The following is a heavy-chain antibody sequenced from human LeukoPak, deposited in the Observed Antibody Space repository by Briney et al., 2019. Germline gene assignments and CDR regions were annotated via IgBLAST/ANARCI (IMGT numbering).Heavy chain of an antibody. V-gene: IGHV1-69*04. Sequence: ASVKVSCKASGYTFTGYYMHWVRQAPGQGLEWMGRIIPILGIANYAQKFQGRVTITADKSTSTAYMELSSLRSEDTAVYYCARDRWYYGSGSYSLHGMDVWGQGTTVTVSS. J-gene: IGHJ6*02. CDR1: GYTFTGYY. CDR2: IIPILGIA. D-gene: IGHD3-10*01. CDR3: ARDRWYYGSGSYSLHGMDV.